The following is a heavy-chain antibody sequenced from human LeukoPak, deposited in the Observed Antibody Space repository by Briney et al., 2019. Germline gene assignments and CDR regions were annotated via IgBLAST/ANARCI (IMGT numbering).Heavy chain of an antibody. CDR2: IKQDGCEK. CDR3: ARDIISKGKIAAYDY. Sequence: GGSLRLSCAASGFTFSSYWMSWVRQAPGKGLEWVANIKQDGCEKYYVDSVKGRFTISRDNAKNSLYLQMNSLRAEDTAVYYCARDIISKGKIAAYDYWGQGTLVTVSS. D-gene: IGHD6-6*01. J-gene: IGHJ4*02. V-gene: IGHV3-7*01. CDR1: GFTFSSYW.